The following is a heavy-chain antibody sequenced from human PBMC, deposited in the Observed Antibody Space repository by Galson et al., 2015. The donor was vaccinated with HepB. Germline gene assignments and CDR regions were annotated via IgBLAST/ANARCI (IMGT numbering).Heavy chain of an antibody. J-gene: IGHJ3*02. CDR1: GFTFSSYA. D-gene: IGHD2-21*01. Sequence: SLRLSCASSGFTFSSYAMSWVRQAPGKGLEWVSALSGSGGSTYYADSVKGRFTISRDNSKNTLYLQMNSLRAEDTAEYYCAKQTGPLWGGGGDAFDIWGQGTMATVSS. CDR2: LSGSGGST. V-gene: IGHV3-23*01. CDR3: AKQTGPLWGGGGDAFDI.